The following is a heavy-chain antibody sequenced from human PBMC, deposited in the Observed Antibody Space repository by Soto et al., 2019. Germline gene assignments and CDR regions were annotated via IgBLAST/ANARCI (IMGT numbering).Heavy chain of an antibody. Sequence: QVQLVQSGAEEKKPGASVKVSCKASGYTFTSHAMHWVRQAPGQRLEWMGWINAGNGNTKYSQKFQGRVTITTDTSASTAYTELSSLRSEDTAVYYCARDGIAAAGTSWFDPWGQGNLVTVSS. CDR1: GYTFTSHA. V-gene: IGHV1-3*05. CDR3: ARDGIAAAGTSWFDP. CDR2: INAGNGNT. D-gene: IGHD6-13*01. J-gene: IGHJ5*02.